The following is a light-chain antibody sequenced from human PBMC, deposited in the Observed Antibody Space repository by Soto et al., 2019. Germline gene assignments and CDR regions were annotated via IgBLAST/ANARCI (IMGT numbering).Light chain of an antibody. CDR2: EVS. V-gene: IGLV2-8*01. Sequence: QSALTQPPSASGSPVQSVTISCTGTSSDVGGYNYVSWYQQHPGKGPKLMIYEVSKRPSGVPDRFSGSKSGNTASLTVSGLQAEDEADYYCSSYAGGIVFGGGTKLTVL. J-gene: IGLJ2*01. CDR1: SSDVGGYNY. CDR3: SSYAGGIV.